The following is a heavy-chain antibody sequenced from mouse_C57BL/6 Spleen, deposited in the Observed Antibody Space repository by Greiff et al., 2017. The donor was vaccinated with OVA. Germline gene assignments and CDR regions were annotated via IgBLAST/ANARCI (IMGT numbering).Heavy chain of an antibody. D-gene: IGHD1-1*01. V-gene: IGHV6-6*01. CDR1: GFTFSDAW. CDR3: TRNNGTHFDY. J-gene: IGHJ2*01. CDR2: IRNRANNHAT. Sequence: EVQLQQSGGGLVQPGGSMKLSCAASGFTFSDAWMDWVRQSPEKGLEWVAEIRNRANNHATYYAESVKGRFTISRDDSKSSVYLQMNSLRAEDTRIYYCTRNNGTHFDYWGQGTTLTVSS.